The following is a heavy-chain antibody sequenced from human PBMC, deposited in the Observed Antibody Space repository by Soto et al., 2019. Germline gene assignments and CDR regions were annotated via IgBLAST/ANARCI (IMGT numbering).Heavy chain of an antibody. V-gene: IGHV3-66*01. Sequence: VGSLRLSCAASGFTVRSNYISWVRQAPGKGLECVSVIYSGGSTDYADSVKGRFTISRDNSKNTLYLQMNSLRAEDTAVYYCARGPEGFDPWGQGTLVPVS. CDR2: IYSGGST. CDR1: GFTVRSNY. CDR3: ARGPEGFDP. J-gene: IGHJ5*02.